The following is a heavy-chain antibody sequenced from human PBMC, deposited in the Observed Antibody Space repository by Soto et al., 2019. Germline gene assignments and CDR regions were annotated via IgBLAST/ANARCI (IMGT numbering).Heavy chain of an antibody. V-gene: IGHV5-51*01. CDR3: ATFYGKSYYYSYGMDV. J-gene: IGHJ6*04. CDR2: INPGDSDT. CDR1: GFSFSKCK. Sequence: PGESLKISCEGSGFSFSKCKIGWVRQMPGKGLEWMGIINPGDSDTRYSPSFQGQVTISADKSISTAYLQWSTLKASDTATYYCATFYGKSYYYSYGMDVWGKGTTVTVSS. D-gene: IGHD3-10*01.